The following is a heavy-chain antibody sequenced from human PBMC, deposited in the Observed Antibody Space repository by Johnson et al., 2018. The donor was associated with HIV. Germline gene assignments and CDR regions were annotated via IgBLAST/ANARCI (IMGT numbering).Heavy chain of an antibody. Sequence: SYAMHWVRQATGKGLEWVSAIGTAGDTYYPGSVKGRFTISRENAKNSLYLQMNSLRAGDTAVYYCARGAPDSDAFDIWGQGTMVTVSS. D-gene: IGHD3-22*01. CDR3: ARGAPDSDAFDI. CDR1: SYA. J-gene: IGHJ3*02. CDR2: IGTAGDT. V-gene: IGHV3-13*01.